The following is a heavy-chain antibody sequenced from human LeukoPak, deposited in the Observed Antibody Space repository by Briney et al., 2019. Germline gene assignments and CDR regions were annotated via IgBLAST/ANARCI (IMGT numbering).Heavy chain of an antibody. CDR3: ATDLVVTTILGDAFDI. V-gene: IGHV1-2*02. D-gene: IGHD2-21*02. CDR2: INPNSGGT. J-gene: IGHJ3*02. Sequence: ASVKVSCKASGYTFSDYYIHWVRQAPGQGLEWMGWINPNSGGTNYAQKFQGRVTMTEDTSTDTAYMELSSLRSEDTAVYYCATDLVVTTILGDAFDIWGQGTMVTVSS. CDR1: GYTFSDYY.